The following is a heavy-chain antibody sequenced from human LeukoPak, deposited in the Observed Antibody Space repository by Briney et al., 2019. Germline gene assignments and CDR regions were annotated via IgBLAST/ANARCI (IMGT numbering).Heavy chain of an antibody. CDR2: ISAYNGNT. Sequence: PRASVKVSCKAPGYTFTSYGISWVRQAPGQGLEWMGWISAYNGNTNYAQKLQGRVTMTTDTSTSTAYMELRSLRSDDTAVYYCARAIAEPLQPDKYGGNEEIACYYFDYWGQGTLVTVSS. D-gene: IGHD4-23*01. CDR3: ARAIAEPLQPDKYGGNEEIACYYFDY. CDR1: GYTFTSYG. V-gene: IGHV1-18*01. J-gene: IGHJ4*02.